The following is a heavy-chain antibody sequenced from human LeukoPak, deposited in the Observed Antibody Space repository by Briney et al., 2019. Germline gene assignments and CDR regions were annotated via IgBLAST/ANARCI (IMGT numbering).Heavy chain of an antibody. CDR3: ARDWPGISLHFDL. D-gene: IGHD2-15*01. Sequence: GASVKVSCKTSGYTFSDYGINWVRQAPGQGLEWMGWINPNTGDTNFAQKFQGRVAMTRDTSLSTAYMDLSRLTSDDTAVYYCARDWPGISLHFDLWGRGTLITVSS. J-gene: IGHJ2*01. CDR2: INPNTGDT. V-gene: IGHV1-2*02. CDR1: GYTFSDYG.